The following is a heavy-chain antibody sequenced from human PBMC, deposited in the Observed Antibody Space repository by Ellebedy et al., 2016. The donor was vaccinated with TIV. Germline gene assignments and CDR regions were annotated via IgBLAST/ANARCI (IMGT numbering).Heavy chain of an antibody. CDR2: ISYDGDRK. J-gene: IGHJ4*02. V-gene: IGHV3-30-3*01. CDR1: GFPFRNYA. D-gene: IGHD3-10*01. CDR3: ARDRSRTLSYYFDY. Sequence: GESLKISCEASGFPFRNYAMHWVRQAPGKGLEWVAVISYDGDRKYYADSVKGRFTISRDNSKNTLYLQMNSLRAEDTAMYYCARDRSRTLSYYFDYWGQGTLVTVSS.